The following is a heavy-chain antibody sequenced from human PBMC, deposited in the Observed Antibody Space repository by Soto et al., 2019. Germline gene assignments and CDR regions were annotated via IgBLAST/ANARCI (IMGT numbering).Heavy chain of an antibody. V-gene: IGHV2-26*01. J-gene: IGHJ4*02. CDR3: ARIDHARVI. CDR1: GFSFSDYAM. CDR2: IFSTDEK. Sequence: ESGGGLVQPGGSLRLSCTASGFSFSDYAMTWVRQAPGKGLEWLAHIFSTDEKSYSPSLRSRLIISKDTSRSQVVLTMTNMDPEDTGTYYCARIDHARVIWGQGILVTVSS.